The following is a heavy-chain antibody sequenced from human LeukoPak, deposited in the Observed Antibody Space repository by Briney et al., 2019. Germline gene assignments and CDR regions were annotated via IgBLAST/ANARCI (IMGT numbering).Heavy chain of an antibody. CDR2: ISAYNGNT. D-gene: IGHD6-19*01. J-gene: IGHJ4*02. CDR3: ARVTVAGPGDY. Sequence: ASVKVSCKASGYTFTSYGISWVRQAPGHGLEWMGWISAYNGNTNYTQKLQGRVTMTTDTSTSTAYMGLRSLRSDDTAVYYCARVTVAGPGDYWGQGTLVTVSS. CDR1: GYTFTSYG. V-gene: IGHV1-18*01.